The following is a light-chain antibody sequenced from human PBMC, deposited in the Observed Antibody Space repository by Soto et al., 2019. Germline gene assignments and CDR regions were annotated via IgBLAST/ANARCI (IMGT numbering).Light chain of an antibody. CDR2: DVS. J-gene: IGLJ3*02. V-gene: IGLV2-11*01. CDR3: CSYAGSYTLV. CDR1: NSDVGGYNY. Sequence: QSALTQPRSVSGSPGQSVTISCTGTNSDVGGYNYVSWYQQHPGKAPKLMIYDVSKRPSGVPDRFSGSKSGNTASLTISGLQAEDEADYYCCSYAGSYTLVFGGGTKLIVL.